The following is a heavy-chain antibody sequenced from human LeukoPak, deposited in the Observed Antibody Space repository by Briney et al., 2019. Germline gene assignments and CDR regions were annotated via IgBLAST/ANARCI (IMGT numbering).Heavy chain of an antibody. CDR2: VSYDGTYE. CDR1: GFTFSSYG. CDR3: TRPSVADSAMVGDGFDI. V-gene: IGHV3-30*03. Sequence: QPGGSLRLSCAASGFTFSSYGMHWVRQAPGKGLEWVAVVSYDGTYEDYGESVKGRFTISRDNSRNNLYLQMNNLGPDDTAMYYCTRPSVADSAMVGDGFDIWGQGTMVTVFS. J-gene: IGHJ3*02. D-gene: IGHD5-18*01.